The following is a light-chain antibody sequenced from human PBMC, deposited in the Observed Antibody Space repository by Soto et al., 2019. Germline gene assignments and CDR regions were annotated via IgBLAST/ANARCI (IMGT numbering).Light chain of an antibody. Sequence: QSVLTQPPSASGTPGQRVTISCSGSSSNIGSNTVNWYQHLPGAAPKLLIQSNDQRPSGVPDRFSGYQSGTSASLAISGLQSEDEADYYCAVWDDRLNGYVFGTGTKVTVL. V-gene: IGLV1-44*01. J-gene: IGLJ1*01. CDR1: SSNIGSNT. CDR2: SND. CDR3: AVWDDRLNGYV.